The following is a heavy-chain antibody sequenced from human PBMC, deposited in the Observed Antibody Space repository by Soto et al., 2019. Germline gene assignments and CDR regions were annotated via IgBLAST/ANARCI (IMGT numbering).Heavy chain of an antibody. J-gene: IGHJ5*02. D-gene: IGHD5-18*01. CDR2: ISAYNGNT. V-gene: IGHV1-18*01. Sequence: GASVQVSCKASGYTFTSYGISWVRQAPGQGLEWMGWISAYNGNTNYAQKLQGRVTMTTDTSTSTAYMELRSLRSDDTAVYYCARVTRGYSYGGWFDPWGQGTQVTVS. CDR1: GYTFTSYG. CDR3: ARVTRGYSYGGWFDP.